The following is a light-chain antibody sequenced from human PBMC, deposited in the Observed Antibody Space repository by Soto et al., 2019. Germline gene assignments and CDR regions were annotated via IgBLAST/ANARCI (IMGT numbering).Light chain of an antibody. V-gene: IGKV1-5*01. J-gene: IGKJ2*01. Sequence: DIQMTQSPSTLSASVGDRVTITCRASQSISSWLAWYQQKPGNAPKLLIYDASSLESGVPSRFSGSGSGTEFTLNISSLQPDDFATYYCQQYNSYSPLYTFGQGTKLEIK. CDR2: DAS. CDR3: QQYNSYSPLYT. CDR1: QSISSW.